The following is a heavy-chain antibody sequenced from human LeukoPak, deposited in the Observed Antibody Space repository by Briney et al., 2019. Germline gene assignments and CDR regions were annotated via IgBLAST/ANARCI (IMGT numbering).Heavy chain of an antibody. CDR3: AGDHHRTTDAFDI. Sequence: EASVKVSCKASGGTFSSYAISWVRQAPGQGLEWMGRIIPILGIANYAQKFQGRVTITADKSTSTAYMELSSLRSEDTAVYYCAGDHHRTTDAFDIWGQGTMVTVSS. J-gene: IGHJ3*02. D-gene: IGHD1-7*01. V-gene: IGHV1-69*04. CDR1: GGTFSSYA. CDR2: IIPILGIA.